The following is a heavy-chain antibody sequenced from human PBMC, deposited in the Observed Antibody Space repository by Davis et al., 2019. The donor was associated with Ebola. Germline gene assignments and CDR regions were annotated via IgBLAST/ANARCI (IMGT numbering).Heavy chain of an antibody. J-gene: IGHJ4*02. CDR1: GFTFSSYA. Sequence: GESLKISCAASGFTFSSYAMHWVRQAPGPGLEWVAVISYDGSNKYYADSVKGRFTISRDNAKNSLYLQMNSLRAEDTAVYYCASMIGELLWEGFDYWGQGTLVTVSS. CDR2: ISYDGSNK. D-gene: IGHD3-10*02. V-gene: IGHV3-30*04. CDR3: ASMIGELLWEGFDY.